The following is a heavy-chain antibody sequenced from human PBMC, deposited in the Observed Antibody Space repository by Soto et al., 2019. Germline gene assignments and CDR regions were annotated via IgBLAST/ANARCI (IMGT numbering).Heavy chain of an antibody. CDR3: ATPEGGDDYYYGMDV. V-gene: IGHV3-23*01. CDR1: GFTFSSYA. CDR2: ISGSGGST. J-gene: IGHJ6*02. D-gene: IGHD2-21*02. Sequence: EVQLLESGGGLVQPGGSLRLSCAASGFTFSSYAMSWVRQAPGKGLEWVSAISGSGGSTYYADAVKGRFTISRDNSRNTLYLQMNRRRAADTVAYYCATPEGGDDYYYGMDVWGQGTTVTVSS.